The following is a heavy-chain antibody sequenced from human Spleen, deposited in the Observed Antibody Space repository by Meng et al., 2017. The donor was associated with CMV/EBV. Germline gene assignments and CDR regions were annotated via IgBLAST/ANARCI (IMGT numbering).Heavy chain of an antibody. V-gene: IGHV4-4*02. J-gene: IGHJ4*02. D-gene: IGHD2-21*02. CDR3: ARIERRRILKYCGSDCSTTDY. Sequence: QVQLQESGPGLVKPSGTLSLTCAVSVGSISSSNLWTWVRQVPGKGLGWIGEIYHSGSTNYNPSLKSRVTISVVKFKNQFSLKLGSVTAADTAVYYCARIERRRILKYCGSDCSTTDYWGQVTLVTVSS. CDR2: IYHSGST. CDR1: VGSISSSNL.